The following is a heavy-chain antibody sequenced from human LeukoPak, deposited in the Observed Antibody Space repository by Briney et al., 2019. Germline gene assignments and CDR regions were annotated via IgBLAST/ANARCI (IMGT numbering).Heavy chain of an antibody. V-gene: IGHV4-4*02. CDR1: GGSISSSNW. J-gene: IGHJ4*02. D-gene: IGHD3-22*01. Sequence: SETLSLTCAVSGGSISSSNWWSWVRQPPGKGLEWIGEIYHSGSTNYNPSLKSRVTISVDTSNNQFSLKLSSVTAADTAVYYCARVAYYDTTGYYYQFDYWGQGTLVTVSS. CDR2: IYHSGST. CDR3: ARVAYYDTTGYYYQFDY.